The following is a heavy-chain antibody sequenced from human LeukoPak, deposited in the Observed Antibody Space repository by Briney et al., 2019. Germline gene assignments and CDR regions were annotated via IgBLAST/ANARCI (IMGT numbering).Heavy chain of an antibody. Sequence: GGSLRLSCAASGFTFSSYWMSWVRQAPGKGLEWVANIKRDGSEKYYVDSVKGRFTISRDNAKNSLYLQMNSLRAEDTAVYYCASGPRSSDYYYYGMDVWGQGTTVTVSS. J-gene: IGHJ6*02. D-gene: IGHD6-6*01. CDR2: IKRDGSEK. CDR1: GFTFSSYW. V-gene: IGHV3-7*01. CDR3: ASGPRSSDYYYYGMDV.